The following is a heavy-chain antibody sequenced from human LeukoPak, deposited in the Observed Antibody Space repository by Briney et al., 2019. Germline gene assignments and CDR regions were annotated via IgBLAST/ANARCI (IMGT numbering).Heavy chain of an antibody. V-gene: IGHV3-23*01. Sequence: GGSLRLSCGASGFTFSNYAMNWVRQVPGKGPEWLSGISRRGDTTYYTDSVKGRFTISRDNSNNTLYLQMNTLRADDTAVYYCAKSPVRGYYDSSGYYCFDYWGQGTLVTVSS. D-gene: IGHD3-22*01. CDR1: GFTFSNYA. CDR2: ISRRGDTT. J-gene: IGHJ4*02. CDR3: AKSPVRGYYDSSGYYCFDY.